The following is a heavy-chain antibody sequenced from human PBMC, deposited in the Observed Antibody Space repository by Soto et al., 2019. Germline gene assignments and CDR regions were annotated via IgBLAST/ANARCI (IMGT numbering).Heavy chain of an antibody. CDR3: ARVAGHGWGSRHLDS. CDR2: TVAISEST. J-gene: IGHJ4*02. D-gene: IGHD3-10*01. V-gene: IGHV1-18*01. Sequence: QVQLVQSETEVAEPGASVRLSGKTSGYTFSTYGLSWVRQAPGQGLEWMGWTVAISESTIYAQKLQGRVTVTTAGSSPTGYLELSTLTSDDTALFYCARVAGHGWGSRHLDSGGQGTLVTVPS. CDR1: GYTFSTYG.